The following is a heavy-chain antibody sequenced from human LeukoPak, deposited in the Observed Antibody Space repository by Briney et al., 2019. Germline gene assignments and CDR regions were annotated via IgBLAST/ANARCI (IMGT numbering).Heavy chain of an antibody. Sequence: GGSLRLSCAASGFTFDDYAMHWVRQAPGKGLEWVSLISWDGGSTYYADSVKGRFTISRDNSKNSLYLQMNSLRAEDTALYYCAKDHYDIRSHNDYGMDVWGKGTTVTVSS. CDR2: ISWDGGST. CDR1: GFTFDDYA. J-gene: IGHJ6*04. D-gene: IGHD3-9*01. V-gene: IGHV3-43D*04. CDR3: AKDHYDIRSHNDYGMDV.